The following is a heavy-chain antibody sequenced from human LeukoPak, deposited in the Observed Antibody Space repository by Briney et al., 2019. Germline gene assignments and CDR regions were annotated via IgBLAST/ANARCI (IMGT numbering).Heavy chain of an antibody. J-gene: IGHJ4*02. Sequence: GGSLRLSCAASGFTFSSYWMHWVRQAPGKGLVGVSRINSDGSSTIYADSVKGRFTISRDNAKNTLYLQMNSLRAEDTAVYYCARDLADYYDSSGYWGYYFDYWGQGTLVTVSS. CDR1: GFTFSSYW. CDR3: ARDLADYYDSSGYWGYYFDY. V-gene: IGHV3-74*01. D-gene: IGHD3-22*01. CDR2: INSDGSST.